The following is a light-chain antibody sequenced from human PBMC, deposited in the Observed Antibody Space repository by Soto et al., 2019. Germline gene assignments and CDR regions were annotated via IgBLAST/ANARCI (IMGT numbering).Light chain of an antibody. CDR3: PHQGT. J-gene: IGKJ4*01. CDR1: QSIGMRY. CDR2: DTS. V-gene: IGKV3-20*01. Sequence: IVLTQSPGTLSLSPGERATLSCRASQSIGMRYLAWYQQKPGQAPRLLIYDTSNRASDIPDRFSGSGSETDFTLTISRLVPDDFAVYYCPHQGTFGGGTQGEI.